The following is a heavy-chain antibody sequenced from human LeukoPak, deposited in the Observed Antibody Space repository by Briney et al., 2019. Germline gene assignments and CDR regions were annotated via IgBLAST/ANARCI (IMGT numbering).Heavy chain of an antibody. CDR3: ARQVATKGEWAFDV. CDR2: IRHDGHT. V-gene: IGHV4-38-2*02. CDR1: GYFSTGYFSTYYY. Sequence: SETLSLTCTVSGYFSTGYFSTYYYWGWIRQPPGKGLEWIASIRHDGHTYYNVSLKSQVTISIDMSRNQFSLKFNSLTAADTAVYYCARQVATKGEWAFDVWGQGTMVTVSS. D-gene: IGHD5-12*01. J-gene: IGHJ3*01.